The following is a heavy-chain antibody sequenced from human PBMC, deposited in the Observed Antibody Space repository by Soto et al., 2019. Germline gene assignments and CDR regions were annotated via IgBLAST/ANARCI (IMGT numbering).Heavy chain of an antibody. V-gene: IGHV3-48*02. J-gene: IGHJ4*02. CDR1: GFTFSSYS. CDR3: ARYLSGWYCY. CDR2: ISSSTTTI. D-gene: IGHD6-19*01. Sequence: EVQLVESGGGLVQPGGSLRLSCAASGFTFSSYSMNWVRQAPGKGLELVSYISSSTTTIYYADSVKGRFNISLDNAKNSLYLQMNSLRDEDTAVDYCARYLSGWYCYWGQGTLVTVSS.